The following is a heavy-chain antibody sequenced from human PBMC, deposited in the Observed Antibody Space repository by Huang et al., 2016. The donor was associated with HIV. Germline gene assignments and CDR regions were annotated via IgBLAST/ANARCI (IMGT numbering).Heavy chain of an antibody. CDR2: ITSSSGSI. CDR1: GFTFSTYN. CDR3: ARFGSYYYGSGSYLDAFDI. Sequence: EVQLMESGGGLVQPGGSLRLSCAASGFTFSTYNMNWVSQAPVKGMEWVAFITSSSGSIYYADSVKGRFTISRDNAKNSLYLQMNSLRGEDTAVYYCARFGSYYYGSGSYLDAFDIWGQGTMVTVSS. J-gene: IGHJ3*02. V-gene: IGHV3-48*01. D-gene: IGHD3-10*01.